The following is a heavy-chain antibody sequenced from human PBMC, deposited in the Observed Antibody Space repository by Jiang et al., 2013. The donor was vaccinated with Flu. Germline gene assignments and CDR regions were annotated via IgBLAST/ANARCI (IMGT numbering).Heavy chain of an antibody. CDR1: GGSISSSSYY. V-gene: IGHV4-39*01. CDR2: IYYSGST. J-gene: IGHJ6*02. CDR3: ARLIKAWWPEYSSSSGTDYYYYGMDV. Sequence: GSGLVKPSETLSLTCTVSGGSISSSSYYWGWIRQPPGKGLEWIGSIYYSGSTYYNPSLKSRVTISVDTSKNQFSLKLSSVTATDTAVYYCARLIKAWWPEYSSSSGTDYYYYGMDVWGQGTTVTVSS. D-gene: IGHD6-6*01.